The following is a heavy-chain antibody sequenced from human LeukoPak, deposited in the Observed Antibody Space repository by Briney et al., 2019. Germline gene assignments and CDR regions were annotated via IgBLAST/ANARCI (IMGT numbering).Heavy chain of an antibody. Sequence: SVKVSCKASGGTFSSYAISWVRQAPGQGLEWMGRIIPILGIANYAQKSQGRVTITADKSTSTAYMELSSLRSEDTAVYYCARDHTYYYDSSGSRNWFDPWGQGTLVTVSS. CDR3: ARDHTYYYDSSGSRNWFDP. D-gene: IGHD3-22*01. V-gene: IGHV1-69*04. J-gene: IGHJ5*02. CDR1: GGTFSSYA. CDR2: IIPILGIA.